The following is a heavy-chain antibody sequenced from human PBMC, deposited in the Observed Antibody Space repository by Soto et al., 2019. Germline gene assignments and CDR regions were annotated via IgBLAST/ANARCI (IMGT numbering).Heavy chain of an antibody. V-gene: IGHV1-46*01. Sequence: QVQLVQSGAEVKKPGASVKVSCKASGFTFTSYYMHWVRQAPGQGLEWMGIINPSGDRTTYAQKFQGRVTVTRDTSTSTVYMELSSLRSEDTAVDYCAGLKAVAGTIGMDVCGQGTTVTVSS. D-gene: IGHD6-19*01. CDR1: GFTFTSYY. CDR3: AGLKAVAGTIGMDV. CDR2: INPSGDRT. J-gene: IGHJ6*02.